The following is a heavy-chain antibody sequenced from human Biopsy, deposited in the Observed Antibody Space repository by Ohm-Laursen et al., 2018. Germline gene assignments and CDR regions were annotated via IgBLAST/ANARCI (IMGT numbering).Heavy chain of an antibody. D-gene: IGHD5-18*01. J-gene: IGHJ6*02. Sequence: TLSLTCAASGFTFNNYGMQWVRQAPGKGLEWVAFIFYDGSNTYYADSVKGRFTISRDNSRDTLYLQMSSLRAEDTAVYYCAKDRYNYTPIGGFSMDVWGQGTTVTVSS. CDR2: IFYDGSNT. CDR3: AKDRYNYTPIGGFSMDV. CDR1: GFTFNNYG. V-gene: IGHV3-30*18.